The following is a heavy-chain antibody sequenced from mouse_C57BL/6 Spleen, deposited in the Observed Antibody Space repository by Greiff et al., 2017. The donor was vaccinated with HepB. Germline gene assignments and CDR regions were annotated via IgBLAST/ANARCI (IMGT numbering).Heavy chain of an antibody. CDR3: ACYYGYDEGYAMDY. CDR2: IYPRSGNN. V-gene: IGHV1-81*01. D-gene: IGHD2-2*01. J-gene: IGHJ4*01. CDR1: GYTFTSYG. Sequence: VQLQQSGAELARPGASVKLSCKASGYTFTSYGISWVKQRTGQGLEWIGEIYPRSGNNYYNEKFKGKATLTADKSSSTAYMEPRSLTSEDSAVYFGACYYGYDEGYAMDYWGQGTSVTVSS.